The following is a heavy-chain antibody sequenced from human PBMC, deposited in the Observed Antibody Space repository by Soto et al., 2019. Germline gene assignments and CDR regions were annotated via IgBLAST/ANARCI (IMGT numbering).Heavy chain of an antibody. Sequence: EVHLLESGGGLVQPGGSLRLSCAASGFTFSSYAMTWVRQAPGKGLEWVSGINNSGGSTYYADSVKGRFTISRDNSKNTLYLEMNRLRAEDTAVYYCAKGVLSVDSWGQGTLVTVSS. J-gene: IGHJ4*02. CDR1: GFTFSSYA. V-gene: IGHV3-23*01. CDR2: INNSGGST. CDR3: AKGVLSVDS.